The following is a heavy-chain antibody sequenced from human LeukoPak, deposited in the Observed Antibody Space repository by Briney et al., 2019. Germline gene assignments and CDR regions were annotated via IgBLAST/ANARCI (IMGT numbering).Heavy chain of an antibody. J-gene: IGHJ4*02. CDR1: GFTFSNSW. CDR2: IKTDGSEK. D-gene: IGHD4-17*01. V-gene: IGHV3-7*01. Sequence: GGSLRLSCEASGFTFSNSWMTWVRQTPGKGLEWVANIKTDGSEKYYVDSVKGRFTISRDNAKNSLYLQMNSLRAEDTAVYYCARDGTGTVTIPRGPFDYWGQGTLVTVSS. CDR3: ARDGTGTVTIPRGPFDY.